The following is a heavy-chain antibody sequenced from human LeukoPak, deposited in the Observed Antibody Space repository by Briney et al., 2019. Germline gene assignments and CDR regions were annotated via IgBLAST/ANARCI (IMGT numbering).Heavy chain of an antibody. D-gene: IGHD3-10*01. CDR2: IYYSGST. CDR3: ARLQSGSYYFDY. V-gene: IGHV4-39*01. Sequence: SETLSLTCTVSGGSISSSSYYWGWIRQPPGKGLEWIGSIYYSGSTYYNPSLKSRVTISVDTSKNQFSLKLSSVTAADTAVYYCARLQSGSYYFDYWGQGTLVTVSS. J-gene: IGHJ4*02. CDR1: GGSISSSSYY.